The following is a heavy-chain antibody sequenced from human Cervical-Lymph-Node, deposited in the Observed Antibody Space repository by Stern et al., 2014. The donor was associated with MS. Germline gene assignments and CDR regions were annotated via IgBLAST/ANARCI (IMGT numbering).Heavy chain of an antibody. CDR1: GFTFSSYD. D-gene: IGHD5-24*01. J-gene: IGHJ4*02. V-gene: IGHV3-13*01. CDR2: TAGDT. CDR3: ARDVGDGYFDY. Sequence: EVQLVESGGGLVQPGGSLRLSCAASGFTFSSYDMHWVRQATGKGLEWVSATAGDTYYPGSVKGRFTISRENAKNSLYLQMNSLRAGDTAVYYCARDVGDGYFDYWGQGTLVTVSS.